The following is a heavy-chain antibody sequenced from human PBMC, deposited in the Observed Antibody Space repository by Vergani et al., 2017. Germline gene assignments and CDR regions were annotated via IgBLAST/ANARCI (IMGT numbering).Heavy chain of an antibody. CDR3: ARDGYCSSTSCYESYYYYYMDV. Sequence: QVQLVQSGAEVKKPGASVKVSCKASGYTFTSYGISWVRQAPGQGLEWMGWISAYNGNTNYAQKLQGRVTMTTDTSTSTAYMELRRLRSDDTAVYYCARDGYCSSTSCYESYYYYYMDVWGKGTTVTVSS. CDR2: ISAYNGNT. J-gene: IGHJ6*03. CDR1: GYTFTSYG. V-gene: IGHV1-18*01. D-gene: IGHD2-2*03.